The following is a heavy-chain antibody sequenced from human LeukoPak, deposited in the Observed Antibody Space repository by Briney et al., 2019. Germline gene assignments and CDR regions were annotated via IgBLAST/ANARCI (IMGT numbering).Heavy chain of an antibody. CDR1: SDSISSRSYY. Sequence: SETLSLTCTVSSDSISSRSYYWGCIRQPPGKGLECIGSIYYSGSTYYNPSLKSRVTISLDTSKNQFSLKLNSATAADTAVYYCARAHQWLTSPFDSWGQGTLVTVSS. V-gene: IGHV4-39*07. J-gene: IGHJ4*02. CDR2: IYYSGST. D-gene: IGHD6-19*01. CDR3: ARAHQWLTSPFDS.